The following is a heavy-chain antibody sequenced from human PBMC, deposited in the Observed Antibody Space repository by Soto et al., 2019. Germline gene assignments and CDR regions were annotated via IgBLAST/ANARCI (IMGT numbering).Heavy chain of an antibody. CDR1: GGSISSGGYY. CDR2: IYYSGST. D-gene: IGHD3-22*01. J-gene: IGHJ4*02. V-gene: IGHV4-31*03. CDR3: AREFRYYDSSGLDY. Sequence: SETLSLTCTVSGGSISSGGYYWSLIRQHPGKGLEWIGYIYYSGSTYYNPSLKSRVTISVDTSKNQFSLKLSSVTAADTAVYYCAREFRYYDSSGLDYSGQGTLVTVSS.